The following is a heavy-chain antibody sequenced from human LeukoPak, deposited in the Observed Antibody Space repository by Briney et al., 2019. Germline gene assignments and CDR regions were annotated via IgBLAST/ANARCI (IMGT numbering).Heavy chain of an antibody. CDR2: IWYDGSNK. J-gene: IGHJ6*03. V-gene: IGHV3-33*08. CDR1: GFTFSDYW. CDR3: ARDRNHRYYYYYYMDV. Sequence: GGSLRLSCAASGFTFSDYWMHWVRQAPGKGLEWVAVIWYDGSNKYYADSVKGRFTISRDNSKNTLYLQMNSLRAEDTAVYYCARDRNHRYYYYYYMDVWGKGTTVTVSS. D-gene: IGHD1-14*01.